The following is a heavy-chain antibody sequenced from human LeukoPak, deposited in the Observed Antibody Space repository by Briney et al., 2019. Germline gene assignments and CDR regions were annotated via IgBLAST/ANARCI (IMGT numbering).Heavy chain of an antibody. CDR1: GGTFSSYA. CDR2: ISGSGGST. J-gene: IGHJ3*02. Sequence: GASVKVSCKASGGTFSSYAMSWVRQAPGKGLEWVSAISGSGGSTYYADSVKGRFTISRDNSKNTLYLQMNSLRAEDTAVYYCAKDREWEPFDAFDIWGQGTMVTVSS. D-gene: IGHD1-26*01. CDR3: AKDREWEPFDAFDI. V-gene: IGHV3-23*01.